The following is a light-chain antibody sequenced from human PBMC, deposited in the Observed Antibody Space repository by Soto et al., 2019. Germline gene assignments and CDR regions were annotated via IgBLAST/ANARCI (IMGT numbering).Light chain of an antibody. CDR1: QGISSY. V-gene: IGKV1-9*01. Sequence: IQLTQSPSSLSASVGDRVTITCRASQGISSYLAWYQQKPWKAPKLLIYAASTLQSGVPSRFSGSGSGTDFTLTISSLQPEDFAAYYCQQLNSYPRTFGQGTKVDIK. CDR2: AAS. J-gene: IGKJ1*01. CDR3: QQLNSYPRT.